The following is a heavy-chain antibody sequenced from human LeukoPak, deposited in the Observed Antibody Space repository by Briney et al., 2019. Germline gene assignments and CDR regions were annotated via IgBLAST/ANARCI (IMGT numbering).Heavy chain of an antibody. CDR2: IYYIGDT. Sequence: SETLSLTCTVSGGSISRYYWNWIRQPPGKGLEWVGYIYYIGDTNYTPSHKSRVTISVDTAKTQFSLKLTSVTAADTAVYYCARDRGYSGYDYYGMDVWGQGTTVTVSS. J-gene: IGHJ6*02. V-gene: IGHV4-59*01. CDR3: ARDRGYSGYDYYGMDV. D-gene: IGHD5-12*01. CDR1: GGSISRYY.